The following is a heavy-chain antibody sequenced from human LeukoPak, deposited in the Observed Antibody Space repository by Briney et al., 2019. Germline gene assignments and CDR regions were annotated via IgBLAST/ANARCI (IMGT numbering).Heavy chain of an antibody. CDR1: GYSFRNYW. CDR2: IDNDGRTT. Sequence: GGSLRLSCAASGYSFRNYWMHWVRQAPGKGPVWVSRIDNDGRTTDYAVSVKGRFTISRDNVQNTLYLQMDSLRAEDTAVYYCARDVGGAGSYWGQGTLVTVSS. CDR3: ARDVGGAGSY. D-gene: IGHD3-10*01. J-gene: IGHJ4*02. V-gene: IGHV3-74*01.